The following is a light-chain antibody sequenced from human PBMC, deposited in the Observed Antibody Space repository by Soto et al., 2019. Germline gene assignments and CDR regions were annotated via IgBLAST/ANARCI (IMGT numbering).Light chain of an antibody. Sequence: EIVLTQSPGTLSLSPGERATLSCRASQSVSSSYLAWYQQKPGQAPRLLIYGASSRATGIPDRFSGSGSGTDFTLTISRLEPEDFAVYYCQHRTFGQGTKLDIK. CDR1: QSVSSSY. J-gene: IGKJ1*01. V-gene: IGKV3-20*01. CDR3: QHRT. CDR2: GAS.